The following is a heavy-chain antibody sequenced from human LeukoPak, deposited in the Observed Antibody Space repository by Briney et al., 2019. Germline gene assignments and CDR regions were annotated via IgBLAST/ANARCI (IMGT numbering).Heavy chain of an antibody. V-gene: IGHV1-18*01. CDR2: ISAYNGNT. J-gene: IGHJ4*02. CDR1: GYTFTSYG. CDR3: ARDPPYSSSLRSGGR. Sequence: ASVKVSCKASGYTFTSYGISWVRQAPGQGLEWMGWISAYNGNTNYAQKLRGRVTMTTDTSTSTAYMELRSLRSDDTAVYYCARDPPYSSSLRSGGRWGQGTLVTVSS. D-gene: IGHD6-6*01.